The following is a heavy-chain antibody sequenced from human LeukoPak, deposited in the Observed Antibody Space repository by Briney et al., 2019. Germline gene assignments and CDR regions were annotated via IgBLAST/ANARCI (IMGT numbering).Heavy chain of an antibody. CDR3: AKDRCSSTSCYSDY. V-gene: IGHV3-30*02. J-gene: IGHJ4*02. CDR1: GFSFSTYG. D-gene: IGHD2-2*01. Sequence: PGGSLRLSCVASGFSFSTYGMHWVRQAPGKGLEWAAFIRYDGSNEYYADSVKGRFTISRDNSKNTLYLQMNSLRAEDTAVYYCAKDRCSSTSCYSDYWGQGTLVTVSS. CDR2: IRYDGSNE.